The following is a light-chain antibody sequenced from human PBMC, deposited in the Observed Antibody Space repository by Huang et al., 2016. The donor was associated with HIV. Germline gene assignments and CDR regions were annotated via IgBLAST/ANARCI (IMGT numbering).Light chain of an antibody. Sequence: IVMTQSPATLSVSPGERVTLSCRANRSVSSNLAWYQQRPGQAPRLLIYGSSTRAPGIPARFSGSGSGTDFSLTSSSLQSEDFARYYCHQYNNWLLSFGGGTRVDI. CDR3: HQYNNWLLS. CDR1: RSVSSN. V-gene: IGKV3-15*01. CDR2: GSS. J-gene: IGKJ4*01.